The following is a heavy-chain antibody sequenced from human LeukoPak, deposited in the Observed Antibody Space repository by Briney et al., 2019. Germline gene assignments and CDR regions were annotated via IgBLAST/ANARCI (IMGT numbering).Heavy chain of an antibody. D-gene: IGHD3-10*01. V-gene: IGHV3-43*02. J-gene: IGHJ3*02. CDR3: ARDYYGSGIKGAFDI. CDR1: GFAFNDYA. Sequence: GGSLRLSCAASGFAFNDYAMHWVRQAPGKGLEWVSLIIGDGRTTYYADSVKGRFAISRDNSKKSLSLQINNLRTEDTALYYCARDYYGSGIKGAFDIWGQGTMVTVSS. CDR2: IIGDGRTT.